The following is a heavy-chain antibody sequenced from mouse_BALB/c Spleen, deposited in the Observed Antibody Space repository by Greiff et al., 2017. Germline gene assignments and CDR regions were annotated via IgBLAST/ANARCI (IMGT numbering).Heavy chain of an antibody. Sequence: QVQLQQSGAELVKPGASVKLSCKASGYTFTSYWMHWVKQRPGQGLEWIGEIDPSDSYTNYNQKFKGKATLTVDKSSSTAYMQLSSLTSEDSAVYYCARWLYAMDYWGQGTSVTVSS. CDR3: ARWLYAMDY. CDR2: IDPSDSYT. J-gene: IGHJ4*01. CDR1: GYTFTSYW. D-gene: IGHD2-2*01. V-gene: IGHV1-69*02.